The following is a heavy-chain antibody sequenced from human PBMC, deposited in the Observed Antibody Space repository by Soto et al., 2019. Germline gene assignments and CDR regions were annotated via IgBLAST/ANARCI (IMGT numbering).Heavy chain of an antibody. J-gene: IGHJ3*02. Sequence: GASVKVSCKASGFTFTSSAVQWVRQARGQRLEWIGWIVVGSGNTNYAQKFQERVTITSDMSTSTAYMELSSLRSEDTAVYYCAAERYVILTGYPDAFDIWGQGTMVTVSS. CDR3: AAERYVILTGYPDAFDI. CDR2: IVVGSGNT. D-gene: IGHD3-9*01. V-gene: IGHV1-58*01. CDR1: GFTFTSSA.